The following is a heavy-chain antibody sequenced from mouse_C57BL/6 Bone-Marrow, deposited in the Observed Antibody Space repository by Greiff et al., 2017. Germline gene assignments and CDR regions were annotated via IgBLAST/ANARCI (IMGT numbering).Heavy chain of an antibody. CDR1: GYTFTSYW. V-gene: IGHV1-69*01. Sequence: QVQLQQPGAELVMPGASVKLSCKASGYTFTSYWMHWVKQRPGQGLEWIGEIDPSDSYTNYNQKFKGKSTLTVDKSSSTAYMQLSSLTSEDSAVYDCARITTVVAPYYFDYWGQGTTRTGSS. CDR2: IDPSDSYT. CDR3: ARITTVVAPYYFDY. J-gene: IGHJ2*01. D-gene: IGHD1-1*01.